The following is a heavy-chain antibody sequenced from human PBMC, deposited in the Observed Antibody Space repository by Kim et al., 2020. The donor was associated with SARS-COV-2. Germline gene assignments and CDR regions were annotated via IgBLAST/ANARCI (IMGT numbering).Heavy chain of an antibody. CDR3: TSVPGTTLAFGDAFD. V-gene: IGHV3-73*01. J-gene: IGHJ3*02. CDR1: GFTCSDSA. D-gene: IGHD1-1*01. Sequence: GGSLRLSCAAYGFTCSDSALHWARRATEKGLEGLGRSRSKVNRYATAYSASVRGRFTISRDDSRNTPYLQMHSLKTEDTAVYYCTSVPGTTLAFGDAFD. CDR2: SRSKVNRYAT.